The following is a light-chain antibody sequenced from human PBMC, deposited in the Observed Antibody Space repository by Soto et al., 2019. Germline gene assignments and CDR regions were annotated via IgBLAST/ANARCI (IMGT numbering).Light chain of an antibody. CDR1: SSDVGGYNY. CDR3: SSDTSSSAYV. Sequence: QSVLTQPDSVSGCPGQSIHISCTGTSSDVGGYNYVSWYQQRPGKAPKLMIYEVSNRPSGVSNRFSGSTSGNTASLTICGLEAEDEADYYCSSDTSSSAYVFGNGTKVTVL. CDR2: EVS. V-gene: IGLV2-14*01. J-gene: IGLJ1*01.